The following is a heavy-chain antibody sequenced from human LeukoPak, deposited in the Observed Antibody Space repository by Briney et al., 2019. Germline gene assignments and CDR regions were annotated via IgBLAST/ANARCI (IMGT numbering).Heavy chain of an antibody. V-gene: IGHV3-9*01. CDR3: TRGAGYSSGPDH. D-gene: IGHD6-19*01. CDR1: GFIFDDYA. Sequence: GRSLRLSCAASGFIFDDYAMHWVRQAPGKGQEWVSGISWNSGSIGYADSVKGRFTISRDNAKNSLYLQMNSLRAEDTALYSCTRGAGYSSGPDHWGQGTLVTVSS. J-gene: IGHJ4*02. CDR2: ISWNSGSI.